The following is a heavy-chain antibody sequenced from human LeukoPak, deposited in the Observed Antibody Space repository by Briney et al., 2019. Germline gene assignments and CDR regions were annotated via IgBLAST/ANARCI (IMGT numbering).Heavy chain of an antibody. CDR1: GYTFTGYY. CDR3: AREKESVAGRELDY. D-gene: IGHD6-19*01. J-gene: IGHJ4*02. Sequence: ASVKVSCKASGYTFTGYYIHWVRQAPGQGLQWMGRINPNSGGTNYAQNFQGRVTMTRDTSISTAYMELSGLRSDDTAVYYCAREKESVAGRELDYWGQGTLVTVSS. V-gene: IGHV1-2*06. CDR2: INPNSGGT.